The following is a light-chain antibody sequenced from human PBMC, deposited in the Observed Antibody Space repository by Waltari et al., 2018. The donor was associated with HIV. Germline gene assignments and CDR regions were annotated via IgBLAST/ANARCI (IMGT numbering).Light chain of an antibody. CDR1: SLRSYY. CDR3: NSRDSSGNS. Sequence: SSEMTQDPAVSVALGQTVRITCQGDSLRSYYASWYQQKPGTAPVLVIYGKNNRPPGIPDRFSGSSSGNTASLTITGAQAEDEADYYCNSRDSSGNSFGGGTKLTVL. CDR2: GKN. V-gene: IGLV3-19*01. J-gene: IGLJ2*01.